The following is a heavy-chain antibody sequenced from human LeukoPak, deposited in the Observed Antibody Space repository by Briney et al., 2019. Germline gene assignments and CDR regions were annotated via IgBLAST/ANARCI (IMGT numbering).Heavy chain of an antibody. CDR2: IYYSGST. CDR1: GGSISSYY. D-gene: IGHD2-2*01. J-gene: IGHJ6*03. Sequence: PSETLSLTCTVSGGSISSYYWSWIRQPPGKGLEWIGYIYYSGSTNYNPSLKSRVSMSVDTSKNLLSLKLSSVTAADTAVYYCARVGVVPAAPAWYMDVWGKGTTVTVSS. CDR3: ARVGVVPAAPAWYMDV. V-gene: IGHV4-59*08.